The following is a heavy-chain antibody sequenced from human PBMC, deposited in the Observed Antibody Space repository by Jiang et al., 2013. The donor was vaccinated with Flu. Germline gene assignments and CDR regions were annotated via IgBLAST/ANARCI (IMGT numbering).Heavy chain of an antibody. Sequence: GAEVKKPGASVKVSCKASGYIFTNYQMHWVRQAPGQGLEWMGIINPSGGSTRYAQKFQGRVTMTSDTSTSTVYMEVSSLRSEDTAVYYCAKDCGQAGDRDYWGQGTLVTVSS. CDR1: GYIFTNYQ. D-gene: IGHD2-21*02. V-gene: IGHV1-46*01. CDR2: INPSGGST. CDR3: AKDCGQAGDRDY. J-gene: IGHJ4*02.